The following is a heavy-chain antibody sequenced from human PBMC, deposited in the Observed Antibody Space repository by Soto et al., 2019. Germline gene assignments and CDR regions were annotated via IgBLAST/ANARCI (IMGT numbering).Heavy chain of an antibody. J-gene: IGHJ4*02. CDR2: IIPIFGTA. D-gene: IGHD3-22*01. CDR1: GGTFSSYA. Sequence: QVQLVQSGAEVKKPGSSVKVSCKASGGTFSSYAISWVRQAPGQGLEWMGGIIPIFGTANYAQKFQGRVTSTADESTSTAYMELSSLRSEDTAVYYCARAQYYYDSSGYLNYYFDYWGQGTLVTVSS. V-gene: IGHV1-69*01. CDR3: ARAQYYYDSSGYLNYYFDY.